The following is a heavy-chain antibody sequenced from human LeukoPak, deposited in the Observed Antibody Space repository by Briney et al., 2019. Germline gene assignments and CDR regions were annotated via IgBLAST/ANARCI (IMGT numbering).Heavy chain of an antibody. J-gene: IGHJ3*02. CDR1: GVSVSSYY. V-gene: IGHV4-4*07. CDR2: IDASGST. D-gene: IGHD3-22*01. Sequence: SETLSLTCTASGVSVSSYYWIWIRQPAGRGLEWIGRIDASGSTNFNPSLKSRVTMSVDSSKNQFSLKLSSVTAADTAVYYCARSVVVISPYAFDIWGQGTMVTVSS. CDR3: ARSVVVISPYAFDI.